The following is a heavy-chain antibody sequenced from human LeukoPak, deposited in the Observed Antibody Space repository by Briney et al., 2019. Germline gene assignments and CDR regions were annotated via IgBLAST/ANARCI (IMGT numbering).Heavy chain of an antibody. CDR2: IYYSGST. D-gene: IGHD3-22*01. Sequence: SETLSLTCTVSGGSISSGDYYWSWIRQPPGKGLEWIGYIYYSGSTYYNPSLKSRVTISVDTSKNQFSLKLCSVTAADTAVYYCAREEARHPYYYDSSGIDYWGQGTLVTVSS. CDR3: AREEARHPYYYDSSGIDY. V-gene: IGHV4-30-4*08. J-gene: IGHJ4*02. CDR1: GGSISSGDYY.